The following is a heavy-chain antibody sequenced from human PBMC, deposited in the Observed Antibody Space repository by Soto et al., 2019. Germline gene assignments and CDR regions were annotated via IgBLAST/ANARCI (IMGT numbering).Heavy chain of an antibody. J-gene: IGHJ4*02. CDR3: ASWRGYIPSSTTDIWSGPFDY. CDR1: GYTFTSHY. Sequence: QVHLVQSGAGVQKPGASVKVSCTASGYTFTSHYIHWVRQAPGQGLEWMGIINTSGGSTSYAQKFQGRVTMTRDTSTSTVYMELSSMRSEDTAGYYFASWRGYIPSSTTDIWSGPFDYWGQGTLVTVSS. D-gene: IGHD3-3*01. V-gene: IGHV1-46*03. CDR2: INTSGGST.